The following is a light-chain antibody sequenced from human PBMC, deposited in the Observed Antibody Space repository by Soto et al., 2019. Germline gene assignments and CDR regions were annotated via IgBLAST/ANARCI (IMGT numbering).Light chain of an antibody. CDR3: SSYTSSSTRV. V-gene: IGLV2-14*01. CDR2: DVS. CDR1: SSDVGGYNY. Sequence: QSALTEPASVSGSTAQSITISCTGTSSDVGGYNYVSWYQQHPGKAPKLMIYDVSNRPSGVSNRFSGSKSGNTASLTISGLQAEDEADYYFSSYTSSSTRVFGGGTKLTVL. J-gene: IGLJ3*02.